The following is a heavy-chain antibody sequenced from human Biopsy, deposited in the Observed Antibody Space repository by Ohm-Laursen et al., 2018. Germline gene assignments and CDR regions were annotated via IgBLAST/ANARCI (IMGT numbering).Heavy chain of an antibody. V-gene: IGHV1-69*06. Sequence: ASMKVSCKAPGGTFSNYGVNWVRQAPGQGLEWLGGNIPILGTGNYAQKFQDRVTVAADTSTSTATMELRSLRSDDTAVYYCATKLTGYFHHWGQGTLVIVSS. D-gene: IGHD3-9*01. CDR2: NIPILGTG. CDR1: GGTFSNYG. CDR3: ATKLTGYFHH. J-gene: IGHJ1*01.